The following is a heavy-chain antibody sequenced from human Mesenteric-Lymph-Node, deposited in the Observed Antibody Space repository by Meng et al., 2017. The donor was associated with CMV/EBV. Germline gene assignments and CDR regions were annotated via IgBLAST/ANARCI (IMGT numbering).Heavy chain of an antibody. D-gene: IGHD2-8*01. J-gene: IGHJ5*02. V-gene: IGHV3-7*01. Sequence: GGSLRLSCAASGFTFSSYSMNWVRQVPGKGLEWVANIKNDGSERYYVDSVKGRFTISRDNSKNSLYLQMSSLRAEDTGLYYCLTGHYNGAWGQGILVTVSS. CDR2: IKNDGSER. CDR1: GFTFSSYS. CDR3: LTGHYNGA.